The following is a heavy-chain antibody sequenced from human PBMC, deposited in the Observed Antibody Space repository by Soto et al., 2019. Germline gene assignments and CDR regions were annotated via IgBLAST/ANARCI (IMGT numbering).Heavy chain of an antibody. Sequence: GGSLRLSCAASGFTLSSYWMSWVRQAPGKGLEWVANIKQDGSEKYYVDSVKGRFTISRDNAKNSLYLQMNSLRAEDTAVYYCARDALVRGAYYNYGMDVWGQGTTVTV. CDR2: IKQDGSEK. CDR3: ARDALVRGAYYNYGMDV. CDR1: GFTLSSYW. D-gene: IGHD3-10*01. J-gene: IGHJ6*02. V-gene: IGHV3-7*05.